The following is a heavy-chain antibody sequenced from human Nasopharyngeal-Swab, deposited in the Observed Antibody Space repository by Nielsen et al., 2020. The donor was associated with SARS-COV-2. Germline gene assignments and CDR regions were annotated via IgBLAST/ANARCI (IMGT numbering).Heavy chain of an antibody. Sequence: SVKVSCKASGGTFSSYAISCVRQAPGQGLEWMGGIIPIFGTANYAQKFQGRVTITADESTSTACMELSSLRSEDTAVYYCARPYYYDSSGYLVAFDIWGQGTMVTVSS. V-gene: IGHV1-69*13. J-gene: IGHJ3*02. D-gene: IGHD3-22*01. CDR3: ARPYYYDSSGYLVAFDI. CDR1: GGTFSSYA. CDR2: IIPIFGTA.